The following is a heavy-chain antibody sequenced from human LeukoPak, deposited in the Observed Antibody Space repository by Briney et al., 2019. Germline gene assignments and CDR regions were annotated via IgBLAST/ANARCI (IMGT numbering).Heavy chain of an antibody. CDR2: IYWNDDK. J-gene: IGHJ5*02. CDR1: GFSLSTSGVG. V-gene: IGHV2-5*01. Sequence: ESGPTLVKPTQTLTLTCTFSGFSLSTSGVGVGWIRQPPGKALGWLAVIYWNDDKRYSPALTSRLTITKDTSKNQVVLTMTNMDPVDTATYYCAHRKFVDISQFNWFDPWGQGTLVTVSS. CDR3: AHRKFVDISQFNWFDP. D-gene: IGHD2-2*03.